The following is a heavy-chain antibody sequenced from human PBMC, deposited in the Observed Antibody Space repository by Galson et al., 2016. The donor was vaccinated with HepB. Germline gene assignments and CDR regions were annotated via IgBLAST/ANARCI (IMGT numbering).Heavy chain of an antibody. V-gene: IGHV4-31*02. J-gene: IGHJ4*02. Sequence: SLKSRLTMSVDTSKNQFSLKLSSVTAADTAVYYCARGPIFGVVISPFDSWGQGTLVTVSS. CDR3: ARGPIFGVVISPFDS. D-gene: IGHD3-3*01.